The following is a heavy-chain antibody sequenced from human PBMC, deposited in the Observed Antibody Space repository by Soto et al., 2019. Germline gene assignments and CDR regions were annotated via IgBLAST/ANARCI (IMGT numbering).Heavy chain of an antibody. CDR1: GDSVSSNSAA. CDR3: ARQTITMVRGVIILYYYYMDV. J-gene: IGHJ6*03. CDR2: TYYRSKWYN. D-gene: IGHD3-10*01. V-gene: IGHV6-1*01. Sequence: SQTLSLTCAISGDSVSSNSAAWNWIRQSPSRGLEWLGRTYYRSKWYNDYAVSVKSRITINPDTSKNQFSLQLNSVTPEDTAVYYCARQTITMVRGVIILYYYYMDVWGKGTTVTVSS.